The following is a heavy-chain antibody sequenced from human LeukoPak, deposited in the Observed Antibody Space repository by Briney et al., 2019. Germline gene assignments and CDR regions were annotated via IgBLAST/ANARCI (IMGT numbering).Heavy chain of an antibody. CDR3: ARPYYYDSSGYSKGMDV. J-gene: IGHJ6*02. Sequence: GGSLRLSCAASGFTFSSYSMNWVRQAPGKGLEWVSSISSSSSYIYYADSVKGRFTISRDNAKNSLYLQMNSLRAKDTAVYYCARPYYYDSSGYSKGMDVWGQGTTVTVSS. CDR1: GFTFSSYS. CDR2: ISSSSSYI. V-gene: IGHV3-21*01. D-gene: IGHD3-22*01.